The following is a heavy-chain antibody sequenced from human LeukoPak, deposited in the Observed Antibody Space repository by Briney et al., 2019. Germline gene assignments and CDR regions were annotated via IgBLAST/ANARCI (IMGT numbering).Heavy chain of an antibody. CDR1: GFTSSSYW. CDR2: IKQDGSEK. V-gene: IGHV3-7*03. D-gene: IGHD2-15*01. Sequence: GGSLRLSCAVSGFTSSSYWMSWVRQAPGKGLEWVANIKQDGSEKYYVDSVKGRFTISRDNAKNSLYLQMNSLRTEDTAVYYCARAPYCIGGSCRFDYWGQGTLVTVSS. CDR3: ARAPYCIGGSCRFDY. J-gene: IGHJ4*02.